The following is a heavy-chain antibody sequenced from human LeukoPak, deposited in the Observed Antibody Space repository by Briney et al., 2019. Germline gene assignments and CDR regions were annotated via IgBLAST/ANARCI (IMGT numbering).Heavy chain of an antibody. V-gene: IGHV1-2*02. CDR1: GYTFTGYY. CDR2: INPNSGGT. D-gene: IGHD3-10*01. J-gene: IGHJ4*02. CDR3: ARVGGLLWFGSTFDY. Sequence: ASVKVSCKASGYTFTGYYMHWVRQAPGQGPEWMGWINPNSGGTNYAQKFQGRVTMTRDTSISTAYMELSRLRSDDTAVYHCARVGGLLWFGSTFDYWGQGTLVTVSS.